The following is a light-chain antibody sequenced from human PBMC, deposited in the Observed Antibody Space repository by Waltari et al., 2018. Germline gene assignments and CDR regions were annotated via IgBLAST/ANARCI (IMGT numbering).Light chain of an antibody. V-gene: IGLV3-10*01. CDR2: EET. CDR1: ALPKKS. Sequence: SYELTQPPSVSVSPGQTARITCPGQALPKKSYYWYQQKSGQAPVLCIYEETERPSGIPERFSGSSSGTMATLTISGAQVEDEADYYCYSGDDSGNQEVFGGGTKLTVL. CDR3: YSGDDSGNQEV. J-gene: IGLJ2*01.